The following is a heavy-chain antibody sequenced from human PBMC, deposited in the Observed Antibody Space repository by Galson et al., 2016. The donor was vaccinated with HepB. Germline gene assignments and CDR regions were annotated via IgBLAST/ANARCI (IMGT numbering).Heavy chain of an antibody. Sequence: SVKVSCKASGGTLFNYAVSWVRQAPGQGLEWMAGIIPLFGTTNYAQNFQVRVTLDADESTSTAYMELSSLTSDDTAVYFCALNLDYWGRGTLVTVSS. CDR1: GGTLFNYA. CDR3: ALNLDY. V-gene: IGHV1-69*13. J-gene: IGHJ4*02. CDR2: IIPLFGTT.